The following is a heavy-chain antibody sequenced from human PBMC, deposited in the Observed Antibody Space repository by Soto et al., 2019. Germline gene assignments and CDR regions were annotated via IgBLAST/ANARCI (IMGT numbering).Heavy chain of an antibody. CDR1: GFTFSSYS. J-gene: IGHJ6*02. V-gene: IGHV3-21*01. D-gene: IGHD3-10*01. Sequence: EVQLVESGGGLVKPGGSLRLSCAASGFTFSSYSMNWVRQAPGKGLEWVSSISSSSSCIYYADSVKGRFTISRDNAKNSLYLQMNSLRAEDTAVYYCARSQGFGAYYYYGMDVWGQGTTVTVSS. CDR3: ARSQGFGAYYYYGMDV. CDR2: ISSSSSCI.